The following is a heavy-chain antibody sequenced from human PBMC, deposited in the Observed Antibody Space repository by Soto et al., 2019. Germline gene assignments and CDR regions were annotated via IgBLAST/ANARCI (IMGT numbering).Heavy chain of an antibody. CDR1: GFTFSSNA. D-gene: IGHD6-6*01. CDR2: ISYDGSNK. Sequence: QVQLVESGGGVVQPGRSLRLSCVASGFTFSSNAMHWVRQAPGKGLEWVAVISYDGSNKYYADSVKGRFTISRDNSKDTLYLQMDSLRVEDSAVYYCARAPPYSSSYFDYWGQGTLVTVSS. CDR3: ARAPPYSSSYFDY. J-gene: IGHJ4*02. V-gene: IGHV3-30-3*01.